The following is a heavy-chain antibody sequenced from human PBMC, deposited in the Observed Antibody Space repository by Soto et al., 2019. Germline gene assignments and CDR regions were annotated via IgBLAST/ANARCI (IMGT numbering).Heavy chain of an antibody. CDR1: GFTFSSYW. D-gene: IGHD3-10*01. CDR3: ARVRWEGSGSQRGDYYYYYMDV. J-gene: IGHJ6*03. CDR2: INSDGSST. V-gene: IGHV3-74*01. Sequence: GGSLRLSCAASGFTFSSYWMHWVRQAPGKGLVWVSRINSDGSSTSYADSVKGRFTISRDNAKNTLYLQMNSLRAEDTAVYYCARVRWEGSGSQRGDYYYYYMDVWGKGTTVTVSS.